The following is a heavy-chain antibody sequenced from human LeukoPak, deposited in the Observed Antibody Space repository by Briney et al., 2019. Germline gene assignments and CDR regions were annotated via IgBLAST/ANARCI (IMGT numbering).Heavy chain of an antibody. J-gene: IGHJ4*02. CDR3: ARPVGATIPPDY. D-gene: IGHD1-26*01. Sequence: GESLKISGQGSEYSFTSYSIGWVGQMPGKGLEWNGLIYPGDSDTRYSPSFQGQVTIADDKSISPAYLQWSSLRPSDTALYYCARPVGATIPPDYWGQGTLVTVSS. CDR1: EYSFTSYS. CDR2: IYPGDSDT. V-gene: IGHV5-51*01.